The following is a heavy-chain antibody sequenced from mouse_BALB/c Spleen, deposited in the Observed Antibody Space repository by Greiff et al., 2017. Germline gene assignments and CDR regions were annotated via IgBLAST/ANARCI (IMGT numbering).Heavy chain of an antibody. Sequence: QVQLKESAAELARPGASVKMSCKASGYTFTSYTMHWVKQRPGQGLEWIGYINPSSGYTEYNQKFKDKTTLTADKSSSTAYMQLSSLTSEDSAVYYCARGGMITTVYAMDYWGQGTSVTVSS. V-gene: IGHV1-4*02. CDR3: ARGGMITTVYAMDY. J-gene: IGHJ4*01. D-gene: IGHD2-4*01. CDR2: INPSSGYT. CDR1: GYTFTSYT.